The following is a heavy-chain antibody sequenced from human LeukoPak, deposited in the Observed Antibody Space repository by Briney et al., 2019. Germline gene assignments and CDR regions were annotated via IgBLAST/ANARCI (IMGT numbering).Heavy chain of an antibody. CDR3: ARTSTPSRYNDY. V-gene: IGHV3-7*01. CDR2: IKYDGSEK. J-gene: IGHJ4*02. Sequence: GGSLRLSCAASGFTFSSKWMSWVRQAPGKGLEWVANIKYDGSEKYYVDSVKGRFTISRDNAKNSLYLQMNSLRAEDTAVYYCARTSTPSRYNDYWGQGTLVTVSS. D-gene: IGHD5-24*01. CDR1: GFTFSSKW.